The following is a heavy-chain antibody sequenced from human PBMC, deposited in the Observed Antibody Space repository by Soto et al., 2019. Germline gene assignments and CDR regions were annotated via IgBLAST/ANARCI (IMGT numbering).Heavy chain of an antibody. J-gene: IGHJ4*02. CDR2: ISYDGSNK. CDR3: ASWRDPRVDY. V-gene: IGHV3-30-3*01. CDR1: GFTFSSYA. Sequence: QVQLVESGGGVVQPGRSLRLSCAASGFTFSSYAMHWVRQAPGKWMEWVAVISYDGSNKYYADSVKGRFTISRDNSKNTLYLQMNSLRAEDTAVYYCASWRDPRVDYWGQGTLVTVSS.